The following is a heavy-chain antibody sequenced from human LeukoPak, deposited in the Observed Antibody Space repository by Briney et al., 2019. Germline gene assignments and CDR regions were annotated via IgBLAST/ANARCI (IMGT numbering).Heavy chain of an antibody. CDR3: ARDRGYTQDY. V-gene: IGHV3-74*01. J-gene: IGHJ4*02. CDR1: GFTFSSYW. Sequence: GGSLRLSCAASGFTFSSYWMHWVRQAPGKGLVWVSHIKSDGSRTSYADSVKGRFTISRDNAKNTLYPQMNSLRAEDTAVYYCARDRGYTQDYWGQGTLVTVSS. CDR2: IKSDGSRT. D-gene: IGHD5-12*01.